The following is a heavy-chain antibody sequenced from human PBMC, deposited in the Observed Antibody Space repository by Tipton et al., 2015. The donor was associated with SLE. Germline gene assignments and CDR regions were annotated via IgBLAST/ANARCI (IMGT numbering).Heavy chain of an antibody. V-gene: IGHV3-33*01. CDR2: IWYDGSNK. D-gene: IGHD1-26*01. Sequence: SLRLSCAASGSTFSSYGMHWVRQAPGKGLEWVAVIWYDGSNKYYADSVKGRFTISRDNSKNTLYLQMNSLRAEDTAVYYCARGRGWELLGDAFDIWGQGTMVTVSS. J-gene: IGHJ3*02. CDR3: ARGRGWELLGDAFDI. CDR1: GSTFSSYG.